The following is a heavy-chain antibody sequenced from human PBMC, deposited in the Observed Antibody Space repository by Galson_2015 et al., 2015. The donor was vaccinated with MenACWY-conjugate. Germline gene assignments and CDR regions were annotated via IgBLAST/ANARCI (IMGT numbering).Heavy chain of an antibody. CDR3: ARHPPGGRFMDV. Sequence: QSGAEVKKPGEYLQISCKGSGYSFTNYWIGWVRQMPGRGLEWMGLIDPHNSNTRYSPSFQGQVTISADESISTAFLQWSSLKASDTAMYYCARHPPGGRFMDVWGRGTPVTVSS. D-gene: IGHD1-26*01. V-gene: IGHV5-51*01. CDR2: IDPHNSNT. CDR1: GYSFTNYW. J-gene: IGHJ6*02.